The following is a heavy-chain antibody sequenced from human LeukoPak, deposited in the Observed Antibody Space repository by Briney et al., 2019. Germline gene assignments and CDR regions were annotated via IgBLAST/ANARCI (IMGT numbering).Heavy chain of an antibody. D-gene: IGHD4-11*01. CDR1: GGSFSSSANY. Sequence: SETLSLTCTVPGGSFSSSANYWGWIRQSPGKGLEWIGSIYYSAATYYNPPLRSRVTVSLDTSKNQFSLKVNSVTAADTAVYYCARHRYSNYGVIDYWGQGILVTVSS. V-gene: IGHV4-39*01. CDR2: IYYSAAT. J-gene: IGHJ4*02. CDR3: ARHRYSNYGVIDY.